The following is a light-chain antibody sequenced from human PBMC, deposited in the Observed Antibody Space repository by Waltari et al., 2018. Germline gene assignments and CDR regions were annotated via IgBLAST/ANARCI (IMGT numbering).Light chain of an antibody. CDR2: GAS. V-gene: IGKV1-12*01. J-gene: IGKJ1*01. Sequence: DIQMTQSPSSVSASVGDRVTITCRASQGISSWLAWYQQKPGNGPNLLILGASNLQSGVPSRFSGSGSGTDFTLTISGLQPEDSATYFCQQGSSFPPTFGQGTIVEIK. CDR1: QGISSW. CDR3: QQGSSFPPT.